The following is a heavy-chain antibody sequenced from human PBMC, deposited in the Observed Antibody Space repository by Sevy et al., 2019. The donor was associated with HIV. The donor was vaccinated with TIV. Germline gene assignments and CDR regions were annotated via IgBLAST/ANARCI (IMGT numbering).Heavy chain of an antibody. D-gene: IGHD5-18*01. J-gene: IGHJ4*02. CDR1: GFTFSSYS. CDR3: ARVGYSYVFDY. V-gene: IGHV3-21*01. Sequence: GGSLRLSCAASGFTFSSYSMNWVRQAPRKGLELVSSISSSSSYIYYADSVKGRFTISRDNAKNSLYLQMNSLRAEDTAVYYCARVGYSYVFDYWGQGTLVTVSS. CDR2: ISSSSSYI.